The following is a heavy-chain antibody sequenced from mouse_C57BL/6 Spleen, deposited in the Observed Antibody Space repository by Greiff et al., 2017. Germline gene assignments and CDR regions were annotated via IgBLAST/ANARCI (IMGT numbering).Heavy chain of an antibody. CDR1: GYTFTSYW. J-gene: IGHJ3*01. V-gene: IGHV1-55*01. Sequence: QVQLLEPGAELVKPGASVKMSCKASGYTFTSYWITWVKQRPGQGLEWIGDIYPGSGSTNYNEKIKSQATLTVDTASRTAYMQLSSLTSEDSAVYYCSRRGVCEGWFAYWGQGTLVTVSA. CDR2: IYPGSGST. CDR3: SRRGVCEGWFAY.